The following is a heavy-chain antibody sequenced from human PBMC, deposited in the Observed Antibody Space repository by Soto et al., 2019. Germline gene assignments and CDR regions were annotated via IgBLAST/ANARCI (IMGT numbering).Heavy chain of an antibody. J-gene: IGHJ6*02. V-gene: IGHV1-46*01. CDR2: INPSGGST. Sequence: ASVKVSCKASGYTFTSYYMHWVRQAPGQGLEWMGIINPSGGSTSYAQKFQGRVTMTRDTSTSTVYMELSSLRSEDTAVYYCARGEQQWLVLTTRYGMDVWGQGTTVPSP. CDR1: GYTFTSYY. D-gene: IGHD6-19*01. CDR3: ARGEQQWLVLTTRYGMDV.